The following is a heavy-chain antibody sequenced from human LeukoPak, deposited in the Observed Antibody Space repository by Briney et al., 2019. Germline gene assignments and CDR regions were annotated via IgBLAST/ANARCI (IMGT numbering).Heavy chain of an antibody. Sequence: ASVKVSCKASGYTFTSYYMYWVRQAPGQGLEWMGIINPSGGSTSYAQKFQGRVTMTRDTSISTAYMELSRLRSDDTAVYYCARDSSSWYEGDAFDIWGQGTMVTVSS. CDR1: GYTFTSYY. V-gene: IGHV1-46*01. J-gene: IGHJ3*02. D-gene: IGHD6-13*01. CDR3: ARDSSSWYEGDAFDI. CDR2: INPSGGST.